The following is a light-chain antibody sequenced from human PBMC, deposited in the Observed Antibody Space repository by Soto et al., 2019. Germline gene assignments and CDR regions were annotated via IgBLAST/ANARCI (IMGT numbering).Light chain of an antibody. Sequence: DIQLTQSPSSLSASVGDRVTITCRASQSISNSLNWYQQKPGKAPNLLIYGTSDLQSGVPSRFSGSGSVTEFTLTISSLQRDDFATYYCQQSHSSSWTFGQGTKVEIK. CDR2: GTS. V-gene: IGKV1-39*01. CDR1: QSISNS. CDR3: QQSHSSSWT. J-gene: IGKJ1*01.